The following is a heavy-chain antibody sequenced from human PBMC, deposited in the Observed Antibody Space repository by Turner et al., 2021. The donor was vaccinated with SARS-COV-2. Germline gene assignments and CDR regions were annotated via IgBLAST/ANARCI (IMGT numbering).Heavy chain of an antibody. J-gene: IGHJ4*02. D-gene: IGHD3-9*01. V-gene: IGHV4-31*03. Sequence: QVPLPESGPGLVQPSQTPSPPFTVPGGSISSCAYYWSWIRQHPEKGLEWIGDIYYSGGTYYNPSLKSRVTISVDTTKNQFSLKLSSVTAADTAVYYCARAGTDWLQYYNFDYWGQGTLVTVSS. CDR2: IYYSGGT. CDR1: GGSISSCAYY. CDR3: ARAGTDWLQYYNFDY.